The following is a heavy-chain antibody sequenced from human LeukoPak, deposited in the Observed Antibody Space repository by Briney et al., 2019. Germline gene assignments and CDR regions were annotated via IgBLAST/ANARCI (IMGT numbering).Heavy chain of an antibody. J-gene: IGHJ4*02. Sequence: GGSLRLSCAASGFTVSSNYMSWVRQAPGKGLEWVSSISSSSSYIYYADSVKGRFTISRDNAKNSLYLQMNSLRAEDTAVYYCARDANIAVAGTVSFDYWGQGTLVTVSS. CDR3: ARDANIAVAGTVSFDY. D-gene: IGHD6-19*01. CDR1: GFTVSSNY. V-gene: IGHV3-21*01. CDR2: ISSSSSYI.